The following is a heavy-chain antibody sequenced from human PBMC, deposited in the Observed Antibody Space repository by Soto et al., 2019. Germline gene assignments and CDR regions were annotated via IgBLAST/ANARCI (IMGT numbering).Heavy chain of an antibody. Sequence: ASVKVSCKASGHTFTSYGINWVRQATGQGLEWMGWMNPNSGNTGYAQKFQGRVTMTRNTSISTAYMELSSLRSEDTAVYYCARGPKKNLLRFLEWAAVGMDVWGQGTTVTVSS. CDR1: GHTFTSYG. D-gene: IGHD3-3*01. CDR2: MNPNSGNT. CDR3: ARGPKKNLLRFLEWAAVGMDV. V-gene: IGHV1-8*01. J-gene: IGHJ6*02.